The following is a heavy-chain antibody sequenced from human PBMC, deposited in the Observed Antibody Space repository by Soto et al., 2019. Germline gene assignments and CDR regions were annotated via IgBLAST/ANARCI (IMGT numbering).Heavy chain of an antibody. CDR2: ISSSSGTI. Sequence: PGGSLRLSCAASGFTFSAYYMTWIRQAPGSGLEWVSYISSSSGTISYANSVKGRFTISRDNAQNSLYLQMTSLRAEDTAVYYCARGTYRSKTDFDYWGQGTLVTVSS. CDR3: ARGTYRSKTDFDY. J-gene: IGHJ4*02. D-gene: IGHD6-13*01. V-gene: IGHV3-11*01. CDR1: GFTFSAYY.